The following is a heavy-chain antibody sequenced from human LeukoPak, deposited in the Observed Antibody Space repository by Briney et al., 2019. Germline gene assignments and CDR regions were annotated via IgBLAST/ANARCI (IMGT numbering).Heavy chain of an antibody. Sequence: ETLSLTCTVSGGSISSNYMSWVRQAPGKGLEWVSFMYRGDRTYYADSVKGRFTMSRDDMEKTVYLQMDSLRAEDTAVYYCASSHCTAGSCNWFDPWGQGTLVTVSS. D-gene: IGHD2-8*02. CDR1: GGSISSNY. CDR3: ASSHCTAGSCNWFDP. J-gene: IGHJ5*02. V-gene: IGHV3-66*01. CDR2: MYRGDRT.